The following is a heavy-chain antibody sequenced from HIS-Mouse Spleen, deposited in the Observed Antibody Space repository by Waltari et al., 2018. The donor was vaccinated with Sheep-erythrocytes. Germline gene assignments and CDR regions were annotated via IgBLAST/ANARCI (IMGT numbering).Heavy chain of an antibody. J-gene: IGHJ3*02. CDR3: AKGDAMVYDAFDI. Sequence: QVQLVESGGGVVQPGRSLRLSCAASGFTFSSYGMHWVRQAPGKGLEWVAVIAYDGSNKYYADSGKGRFTISRDNSKNTLYLQMNSLRAEDTAVYYCAKGDAMVYDAFDIWGQGTMVTVSS. CDR2: IAYDGSNK. V-gene: IGHV3-30*18. CDR1: GFTFSSYG. D-gene: IGHD2-8*01.